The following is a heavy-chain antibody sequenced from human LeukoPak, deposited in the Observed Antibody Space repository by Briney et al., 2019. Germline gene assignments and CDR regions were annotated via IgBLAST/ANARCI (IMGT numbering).Heavy chain of an antibody. D-gene: IGHD2-8*01. CDR3: ARGRSRMSRDY. J-gene: IGHJ4*02. V-gene: IGHV4-34*01. CDR2: INHSGST. Sequence: SETLSLTCAVYGGSFSGYYWSWIRQPPGKGLEWIGEINHSGSTNYNPSLKSRVTISVDTAKNQFSLKLSSVTAADTAVYYCARGRSRMSRDYWGQGTLVTVSS. CDR1: GGSFSGYY.